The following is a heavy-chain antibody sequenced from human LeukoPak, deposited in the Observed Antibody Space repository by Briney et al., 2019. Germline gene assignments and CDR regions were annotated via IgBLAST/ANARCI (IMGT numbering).Heavy chain of an antibody. J-gene: IGHJ4*02. CDR3: ARGSPQNYYDSSGYKGGFDY. V-gene: IGHV1-69*02. CDR2: IIPILGIA. CDR1: GGTFSSYT. D-gene: IGHD3-22*01. Sequence: ASVKVSCKASGGTFSSYTISWVRQAPGQGLEWMGRIIPILGIANYAQKFQGRVTITADKSTSTAYMELSSLRSEDTAVYYCARGSPQNYYDSSGYKGGFDYWGQGTLVTVSS.